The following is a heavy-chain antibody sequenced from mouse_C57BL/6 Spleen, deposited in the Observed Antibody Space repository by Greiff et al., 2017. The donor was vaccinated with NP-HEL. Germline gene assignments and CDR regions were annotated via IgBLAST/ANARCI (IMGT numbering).Heavy chain of an antibody. CDR3: ARRGSSLDY. D-gene: IGHD1-1*01. V-gene: IGHV1-54*01. Sequence: VQLQQSGAELVRPGTSVKVSCKASGYAFTNYLIEWVKQRPGQGLEWIGVINPGSGGTNYNEKFKGKATLTADKSSSTAYMQLSSLTSEDSAVYLCARRGSSLDYWGQGTTLTVSS. CDR2: INPGSGGT. J-gene: IGHJ2*01. CDR1: GYAFTNYL.